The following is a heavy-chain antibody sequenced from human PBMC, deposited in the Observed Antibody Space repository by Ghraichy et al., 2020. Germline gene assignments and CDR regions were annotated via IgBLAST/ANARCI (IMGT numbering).Heavy chain of an antibody. CDR1: GFTFRTYS. J-gene: IGHJ6*01. Sequence: GGSLRLSCAASGFTFRTYSMHWVRQAPGKGLEWVAVISHDGNFNYYADSVKGRFTISRDNSKNTLYLQMNSLRAEDTALYYCARDIKGSSWSYDDYVMDVWGQGTTVTGSS. V-gene: IGHV3-30-3*01. D-gene: IGHD6-13*01. CDR2: ISHDGNFN. CDR3: ARDIKGSSWSYDDYVMDV.